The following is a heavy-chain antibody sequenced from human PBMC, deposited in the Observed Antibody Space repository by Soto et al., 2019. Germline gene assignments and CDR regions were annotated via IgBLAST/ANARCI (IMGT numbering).Heavy chain of an antibody. CDR2: IWFDGSYK. CDR3: AKEQLGGWDHYYYYYGMDV. V-gene: IGHV3-33*06. D-gene: IGHD6-19*01. Sequence: QVQLVESGGGVVQPGRSLRLSCEAYGFTFNNYGMHWVRQPPGKGLEGGSVIWFDGSYKNYVASVKGRFTISRDNSKNTLYLQMDSLRAEDTAVYYCAKEQLGGWDHYYYYYGMDVWGQGTTVTVSS. J-gene: IGHJ6*02. CDR1: GFTFNNYG.